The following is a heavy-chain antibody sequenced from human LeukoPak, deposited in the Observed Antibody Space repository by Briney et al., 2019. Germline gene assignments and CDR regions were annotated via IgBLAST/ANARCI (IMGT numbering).Heavy chain of an antibody. CDR1: GGSFSGYY. CDR2: INHSGST. V-gene: IGHV4-34*01. J-gene: IGHJ4*02. D-gene: IGHD4-23*01. CDR3: ARENMTTVVTGFDY. Sequence: KPSETLSLTCAVYGGSFSGYYWSWIRQPPGKGLEWIGEINHSGSTNYNPSLKSRVTISVDTSKNQFSLKLSSVTAADTAVYYCARENMTTVVTGFDYWGQGTLVTVSS.